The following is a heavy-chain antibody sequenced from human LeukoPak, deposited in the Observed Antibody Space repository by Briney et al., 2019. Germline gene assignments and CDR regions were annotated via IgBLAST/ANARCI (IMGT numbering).Heavy chain of an antibody. CDR3: AKVGGYSYGYPFDY. Sequence: GGSLRLSCAASGFTFSSYGMHRVRQAPGKGLEWVAVISYDGSNKYYADSVKGRFTISRDNSKNTLYLQMNSLRAEDTAVYYCAKVGGYSYGYPFDYWGQGTLVTVSS. CDR1: GFTFSSYG. CDR2: ISYDGSNK. J-gene: IGHJ4*02. D-gene: IGHD5-18*01. V-gene: IGHV3-30*18.